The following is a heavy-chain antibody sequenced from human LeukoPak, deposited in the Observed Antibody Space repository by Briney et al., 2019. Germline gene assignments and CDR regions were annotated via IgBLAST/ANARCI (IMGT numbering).Heavy chain of an antibody. CDR3: ARDDDYYGSGSYASKFDY. D-gene: IGHD3-10*01. CDR1: GYSISSGNY. V-gene: IGHV4-38-2*02. CDR2: IYHSGST. J-gene: IGHJ4*02. Sequence: PSETLSLTCSVSGYSISSGNYWGWIRLPPGKGLQWIGSIYHSGSTYYNPSLKSRVTISVDTSKNQFSLKLSSVTAADTAVYYCARDDDYYGSGSYASKFDYWGQGTLVTVSS.